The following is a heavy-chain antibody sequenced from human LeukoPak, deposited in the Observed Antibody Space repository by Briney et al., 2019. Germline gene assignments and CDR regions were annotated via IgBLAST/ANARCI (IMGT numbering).Heavy chain of an antibody. Sequence: KFQGRVTITRDTSASTAYMELSSLRSEDTAVYYCARVWYSCGYGMDVWGQGTTVTVSS. V-gene: IGHV1-3*01. J-gene: IGHJ6*02. D-gene: IGHD3-22*01. CDR3: ARVWYSCGYGMDV.